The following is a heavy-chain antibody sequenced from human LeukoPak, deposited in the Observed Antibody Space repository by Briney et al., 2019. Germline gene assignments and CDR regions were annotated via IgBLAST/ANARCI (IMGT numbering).Heavy chain of an antibody. CDR2: IRYDGSNK. V-gene: IGHV3-30*02. D-gene: IGHD3-10*01. CDR3: ARDGSAKAGVYYYYYMDV. CDR1: GFTFSSYG. J-gene: IGHJ6*03. Sequence: GGSLRLSCAASGFTFSSYGMHWVRQAPGKGLEWVAFIRYDGSNKYYADSVKGRFTISRDNSKNTLYLQMNSLRAEDTAVYYCARDGSAKAGVYYYYYMDVWGKGTTVTVSS.